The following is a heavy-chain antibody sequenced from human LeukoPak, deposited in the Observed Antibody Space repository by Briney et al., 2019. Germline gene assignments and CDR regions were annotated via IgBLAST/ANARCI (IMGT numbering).Heavy chain of an antibody. CDR1: GSRFTSYW. CDR2: IYPGDSDT. J-gene: IGHJ4*02. Sequence: GAPLKISCKGSGSRFTSYWIGWVRQMPGKGLEWMGIIYPGDSDTRYSPSFQGQVTISADKSISTAYLQWSSLKASDTAMYYCATMYYYDSSGYYPYYFDYWGQGTLVTVSS. V-gene: IGHV5-51*01. CDR3: ATMYYYDSSGYYPYYFDY. D-gene: IGHD3-22*01.